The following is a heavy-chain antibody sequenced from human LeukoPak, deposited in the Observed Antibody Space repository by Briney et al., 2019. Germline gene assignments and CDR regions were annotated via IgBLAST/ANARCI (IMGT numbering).Heavy chain of an antibody. CDR3: ARGGDLDAFDI. D-gene: IGHD3-16*01. J-gene: IGHJ3*02. CDR2: IYYSGNT. CDR1: GGSISSGGYY. Sequence: PSETLSLTCTVSGGSISSGGYYWSWIRQHPGKGLEWIGYIYYSGNTYYNPSLKSRVTISVDTSKNQFSLELSSVTAADTAVYYCARGGDLDAFDIWGQGTMVTVSS. V-gene: IGHV4-31*03.